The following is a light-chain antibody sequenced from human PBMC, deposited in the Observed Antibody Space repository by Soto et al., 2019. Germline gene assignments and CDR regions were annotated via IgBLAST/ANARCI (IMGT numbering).Light chain of an antibody. CDR3: QQRSKWQLT. J-gene: IGKJ4*01. V-gene: IGKV3-11*01. Sequence: EIVLTQSPATLSFSPGERATLSCRASQSVSSYLAWYQQKPGQAPRLLIYDASNRATGIPARFSGSGSGTDFTLTISSLEPEDFAVYYCQQRSKWQLTIGGGSKVEI. CDR1: QSVSSY. CDR2: DAS.